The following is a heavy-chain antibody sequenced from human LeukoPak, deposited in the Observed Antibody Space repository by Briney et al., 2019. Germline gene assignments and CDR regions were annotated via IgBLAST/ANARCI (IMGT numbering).Heavy chain of an antibody. Sequence: GGSLRLSCAASGFTFSSYGMHWVRQAPGKGLEWVAVTPYDGNKRYYADSVKGRFTISRDNAKNSLYLQMNSLRAEDTAVYYCATYRQVLLPFESWGQGTLVTVSS. CDR2: TPYDGNKR. CDR1: GFTFSSYG. CDR3: ATYRQVLLPFES. D-gene: IGHD2-8*02. J-gene: IGHJ4*02. V-gene: IGHV3-30*03.